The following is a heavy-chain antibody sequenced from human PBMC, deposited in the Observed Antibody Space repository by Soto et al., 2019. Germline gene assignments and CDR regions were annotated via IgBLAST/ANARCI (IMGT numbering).Heavy chain of an antibody. D-gene: IGHD2-8*01. V-gene: IGHV5-51*01. Sequence: PGESLKISCKGSGYSFTSYWIGWVRQMPGKGLEWMGIIYPGDSDTRYSPSFQGQVTISADKSISTAYLQWSSLKASDTAMYYCARCPLGKYCTNGVGCSVQQYYYYYMDVWGKGTTVTVSS. CDR3: ARCPLGKYCTNGVGCSVQQYYYYYMDV. CDR2: IYPGDSDT. J-gene: IGHJ6*03. CDR1: GYSFTSYW.